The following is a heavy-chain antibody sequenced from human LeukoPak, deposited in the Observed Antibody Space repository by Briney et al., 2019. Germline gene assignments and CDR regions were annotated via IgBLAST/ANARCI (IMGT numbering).Heavy chain of an antibody. J-gene: IGHJ4*02. CDR2: ISFDGSNK. Sequence: GGSLRLSCAASTFTFSNYAMHWVRQAPGKGLEWVAVISFDGSNKYYADSVRGRFTISRDNSKNTLYLQMNSLRAEDTAVYYCARDEVAVPGGFYWGQGTLVTVSS. D-gene: IGHD2-8*02. CDR1: TFTFSNYA. CDR3: ARDEVAVPGGFY. V-gene: IGHV3-30-3*01.